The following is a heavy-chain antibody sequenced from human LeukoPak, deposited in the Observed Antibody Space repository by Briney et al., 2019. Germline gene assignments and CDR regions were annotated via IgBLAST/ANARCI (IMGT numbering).Heavy chain of an antibody. J-gene: IGHJ5*02. V-gene: IGHV3-33*01. D-gene: IGHD6-13*01. Sequence: GGSLRLSCAASGFTFSSYGMHWVRQAPGKGLEWVAVIWYDGSNKHYADSVKGRFTISRDNSKNTLYLQMNSLRAEDTAVYYCARDRGIAAAGLGGFDPWGQGTLVTVSS. CDR1: GFTFSSYG. CDR2: IWYDGSNK. CDR3: ARDRGIAAAGLGGFDP.